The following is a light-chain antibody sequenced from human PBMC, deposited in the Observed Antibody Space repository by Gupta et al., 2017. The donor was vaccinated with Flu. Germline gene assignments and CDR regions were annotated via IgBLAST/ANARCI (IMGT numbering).Light chain of an antibody. Sequence: IKLTQSPSSLSASPGDSVTITCRASQNIDSHLNWYQQRSGEAPKVLIYRASTLQGGVPSRFSGRASGTDFTHTINNLLPEDFATYFCQQTHSSPYNFGPGTKLNV. CDR2: RAS. J-gene: IGKJ3*01. CDR1: QNIDSH. CDR3: QQTHSSPYN. V-gene: IGKV1-39*01.